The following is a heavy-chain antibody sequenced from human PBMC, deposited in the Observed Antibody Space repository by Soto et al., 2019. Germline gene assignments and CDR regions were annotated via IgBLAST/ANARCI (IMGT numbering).Heavy chain of an antibody. CDR3: AAGPTVPAAISSGRHYYGMDV. V-gene: IGHV1-3*01. CDR2: INAGNGNT. Sequence: GASVKVSCKASGYTFTSYAMHWVRQAPGQRLEWMGWINAGNGNTKYSQKFQGRVTITRDTSASTAYMELSSLRSEDTAVYYCAAGPTVPAAISSGRHYYGMDVWGQGTTVTVSS. D-gene: IGHD2-2*01. CDR1: GYTFTSYA. J-gene: IGHJ6*02.